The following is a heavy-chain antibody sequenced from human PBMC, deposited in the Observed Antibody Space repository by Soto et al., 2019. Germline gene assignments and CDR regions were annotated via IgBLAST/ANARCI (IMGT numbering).Heavy chain of an antibody. V-gene: IGHV3-33*01. CDR1: EFTFSNFG. CDR2: IYYDGSNE. Sequence: QVQLVESGGGVVQPVRSLRLSCAASEFTFSNFGMHWVRQAPGKGLEWVAVIYYDGSNEYYADSVKGRFTISRDNSKNTLYLQMNSLSAEDTAVYYCARVDVVVAADAFDIWGQGTMVTVSS. CDR3: ARVDVVVAADAFDI. J-gene: IGHJ3*02. D-gene: IGHD2-15*01.